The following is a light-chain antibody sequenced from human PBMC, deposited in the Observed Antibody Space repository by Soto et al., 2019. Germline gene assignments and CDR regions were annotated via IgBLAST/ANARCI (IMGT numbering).Light chain of an antibody. CDR1: SSDVGGSGL. CDR2: EGF. CDR3: AAWDDSLNGWV. J-gene: IGLJ3*02. Sequence: QSALTQPASVSGSPAQSITISCTGSSSDVGGSGLVSWYQFHPGKAPKLLIFEGFKRPSGVSNRFSGSKSGSTASLTISGLQTEDEADYYCAAWDDSLNGWVFGGGTKLTVL. V-gene: IGLV2-23*01.